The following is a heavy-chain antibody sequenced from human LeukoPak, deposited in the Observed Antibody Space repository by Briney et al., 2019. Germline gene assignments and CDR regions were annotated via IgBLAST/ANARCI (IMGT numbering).Heavy chain of an antibody. CDR3: ASCYYDILTGYSTYWYFDL. J-gene: IGHJ2*01. V-gene: IGHV4-31*03. CDR1: GGSISSGGYY. Sequence: SETLSLTCTVSGGSISSGGYYWSWIRQHPGKGLEWIGYIHYSGSTYYNPSLKSRVTISVDTSKNQFSLKLSSVTAADTAVYYCASCYYDILTGYSTYWYFDLWGRGTLVTVSS. CDR2: IHYSGST. D-gene: IGHD3-9*01.